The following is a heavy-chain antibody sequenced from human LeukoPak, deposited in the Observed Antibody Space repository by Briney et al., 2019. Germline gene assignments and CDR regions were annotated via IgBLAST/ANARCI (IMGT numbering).Heavy chain of an antibody. J-gene: IGHJ4*02. D-gene: IGHD6-13*01. CDR3: AGAPPGIAAYFDY. CDR1: GFTFSSYW. V-gene: IGHV3-74*03. CDR2: INSDGIST. Sequence: GGSLRPSCAASGFTFSSYWMHWVRQAPGKGLVWVSRINSDGISTKYADSVKGRFTISRDNAKNTLFLQMNSLRAQDTAVYYCAGAPPGIAAYFDYWGQGTLVTVSS.